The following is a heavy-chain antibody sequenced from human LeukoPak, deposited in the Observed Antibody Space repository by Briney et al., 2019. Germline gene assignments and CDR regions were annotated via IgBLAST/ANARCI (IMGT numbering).Heavy chain of an antibody. CDR3: ARIRIILRHCSSTSCYGRSGWFDP. V-gene: IGHV4-38-2*02. J-gene: IGHJ5*02. D-gene: IGHD2-2*01. CDR2: IYHSGSI. CDR1: GYSISSNYY. Sequence: SETLSLTCTVSGYSISSNYYWGWIRQPPGKGLEWIGNIYHSGSISYNPSLKSRVTISVDTSKNQFSLKLSSVTAADTAVYYCARIRIILRHCSSTSCYGRSGWFDPWGQGTLVTVSS.